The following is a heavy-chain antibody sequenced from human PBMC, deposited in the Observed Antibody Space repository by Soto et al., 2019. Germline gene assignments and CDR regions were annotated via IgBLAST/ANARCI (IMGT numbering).Heavy chain of an antibody. CDR2: ISSSGSTI. J-gene: IGHJ4*02. CDR3: ARGGDDIVVVPAGLDY. CDR1: GFTFNSHP. D-gene: IGHD2-2*01. Sequence: GGSLRLSCAASGFTFNSHPLHWVRQAPGKGLEWVSYISSSGSTIYYADSVKGRFTISRDNAKNSLYLQMNSLRAEDTAVYYCARGGDDIVVVPAGLDYWGQGTLVTVSS. V-gene: IGHV3-48*04.